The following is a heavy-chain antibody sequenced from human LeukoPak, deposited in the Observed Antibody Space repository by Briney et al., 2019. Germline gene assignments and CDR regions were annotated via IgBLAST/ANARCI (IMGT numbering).Heavy chain of an antibody. CDR3: ARAGLRFLEWPWGRYFDY. CDR2: IWYDGSNK. D-gene: IGHD3-3*01. J-gene: IGHJ4*02. V-gene: IGHV3-33*08. CDR1: GFTFSSYA. Sequence: GGSLRLSCAASGFTFSSYAMSWVRQAPGKGLEWVAVIWYDGSNKYYADSVKGRFTISRDNSKNTLYLQMNSLRAEDTAVYYCARAGLRFLEWPWGRYFDYWGQGTLVTVSS.